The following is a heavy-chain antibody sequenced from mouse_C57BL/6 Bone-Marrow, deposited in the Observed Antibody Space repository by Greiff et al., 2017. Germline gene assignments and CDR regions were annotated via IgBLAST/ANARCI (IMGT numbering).Heavy chain of an antibody. CDR1: GYTFTSYW. D-gene: IGHD1-1*01. V-gene: IGHV1-69*01. CDR3: ARSNYYGSSLLYWYLDV. CDR2: IDPSDSYT. J-gene: IGHJ1*03. Sequence: QVQLQQPGAELVMPGASVKLSCKASGYTFTSYWMHWVKQRPGQGLEWIGEIDPSDSYTNYNQKFKGKSTLTVDKSSSTAYMQLSSLTSDDSAVYYCARSNYYGSSLLYWYLDVWGTGTTVTVSS.